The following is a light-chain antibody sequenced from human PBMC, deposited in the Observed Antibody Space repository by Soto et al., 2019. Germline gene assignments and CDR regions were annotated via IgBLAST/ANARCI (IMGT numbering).Light chain of an antibody. J-gene: IGKJ5*01. CDR1: QSLLHITGETF. V-gene: IGKV2D-29*02. CDR2: EVS. CDR3: MQSTQLPPT. Sequence: DVVMTQTPLSLSVAPVQPASISCKSSQSLLHITGETFLFWYLQKPGQSPQLLIYEVSTRVSGVPDRFSGGGSGTDFTLEISRVETDDVGIYYCMQSTQLPPTFGQGTRLEIK.